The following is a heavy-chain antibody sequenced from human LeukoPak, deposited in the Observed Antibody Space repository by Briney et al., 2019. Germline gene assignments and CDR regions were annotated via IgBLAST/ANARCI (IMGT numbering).Heavy chain of an antibody. D-gene: IGHD3-22*01. V-gene: IGHV3-23*01. CDR3: AKSNGYGLIDI. CDR1: GFTFSSSA. J-gene: IGHJ3*02. Sequence: PGGSLRLSCAASGFTFSSSAMSWVRQAPGKRLEWVSSISGSGSGGSTYYADSVKGRFTISRDNSKNTLYLQMNSLRAEDTAVYYCAKSNGYGLIDIWGQGTMVTVSS. CDR2: ISGSGSGGST.